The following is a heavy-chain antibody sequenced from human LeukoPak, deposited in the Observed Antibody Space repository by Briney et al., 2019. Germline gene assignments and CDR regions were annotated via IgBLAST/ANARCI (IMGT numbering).Heavy chain of an antibody. CDR2: IYYSRST. J-gene: IGHJ4*02. V-gene: IGHV4-39*01. CDR1: GVSISSSSYY. Sequence: SETLSLTCTVSGVSISSSSYYWGWIRQPPGKGLEWIGSIYYSRSTYYNPSLKSRVTISVDTSKNQFSLKLSSVTAADTAVYYCARHERATKFDYWGQGTLVIVSS. D-gene: IGHD1-26*01. CDR3: ARHERATKFDY.